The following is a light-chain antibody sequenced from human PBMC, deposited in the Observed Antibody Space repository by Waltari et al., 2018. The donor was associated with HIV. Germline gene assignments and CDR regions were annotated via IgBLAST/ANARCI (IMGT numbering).Light chain of an antibody. Sequence: EVVLTQSPGPLSLSPGAGATLSCKASQNIDGNYLGWFQQKPGQAPRLLIYGTSSRATGVPDRFTGSGSGTDFTLTISRLEPEDFAVYYCQHYGDSLYTFGQGTKLEIK. V-gene: IGKV3-20*01. J-gene: IGKJ2*01. CDR1: QNIDGNY. CDR3: QHYGDSLYT. CDR2: GTS.